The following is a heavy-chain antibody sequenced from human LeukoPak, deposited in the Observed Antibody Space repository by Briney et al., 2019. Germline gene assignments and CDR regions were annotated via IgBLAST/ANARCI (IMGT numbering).Heavy chain of an antibody. D-gene: IGHD4-17*01. CDR1: GGSFSGYY. CDR3: ARRSDYGDYLNWFDP. J-gene: IGHJ5*02. CDR2: INHSGST. Sequence: SETLSLTCAVYGGSFSGYYYNWIRQPPGKGLEWIGEINHSGSTNYNPSLKSRVTISLDTSKNQFSLKLSSVTAADTAVYYCARRSDYGDYLNWFDPWGQGTLVTVSS. V-gene: IGHV4-34*01.